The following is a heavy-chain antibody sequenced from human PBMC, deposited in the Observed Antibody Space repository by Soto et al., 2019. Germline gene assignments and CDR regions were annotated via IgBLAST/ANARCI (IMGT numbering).Heavy chain of an antibody. V-gene: IGHV1-3*01. CDR2: INAGNGNT. D-gene: IGHD6-19*01. CDR1: GYTFTSYA. Sequence: ASVKVSCKASGYTFTSYAMHWVRQAPGQRLEWMGWINAGNGNTKYSQKFQGRVTITRDTSASTAYMELSSLRSEDTAVYYCARVTAWLVRLDYWGQGTLVTVSS. J-gene: IGHJ4*02. CDR3: ARVTAWLVRLDY.